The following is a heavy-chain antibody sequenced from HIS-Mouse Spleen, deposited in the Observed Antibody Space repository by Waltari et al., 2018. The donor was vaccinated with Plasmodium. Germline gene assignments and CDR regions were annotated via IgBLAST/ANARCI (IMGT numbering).Heavy chain of an antibody. CDR3: ARVLGYKAAAGTFVEYFQH. CDR2: INPNSGGT. CDR1: GYTFTGYY. V-gene: IGHV1-2*02. D-gene: IGHD6-13*01. Sequence: QVQLVQSGAEVKKPGASVKVSCKASGYTFTGYYMHWVRQAPGQGLEWMGWINPNSGGTNYAQKFQGRVHMTRDTSISTAYMELRRLRSDDTAVYYCARVLGYKAAAGTFVEYFQHWGQGTLVTVSS. J-gene: IGHJ1*01.